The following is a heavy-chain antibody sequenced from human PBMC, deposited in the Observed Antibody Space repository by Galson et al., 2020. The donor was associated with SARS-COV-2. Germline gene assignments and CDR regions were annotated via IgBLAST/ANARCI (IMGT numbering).Heavy chain of an antibody. J-gene: IGHJ4*02. CDR2: IYHSGST. D-gene: IGHD3-22*01. V-gene: IGHV4-30-2*01. CDR1: GGSISSGGYS. Sequence: SETLSLTCAVSGGSISSGGYSWSWIRQPPGKGLEWIGYIYHSGSTYYNPSLKSRVTISVDRSKNQFSLKLSSVTAADTAVYYCARGPPDYYDSSGYFFDYWGQGTLVTVSS. CDR3: ARGPPDYYDSSGYFFDY.